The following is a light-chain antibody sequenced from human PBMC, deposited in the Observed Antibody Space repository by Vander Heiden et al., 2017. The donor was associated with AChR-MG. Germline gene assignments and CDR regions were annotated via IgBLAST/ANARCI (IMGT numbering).Light chain of an antibody. CDR3: QVWDRSSDHWV. Sequence: SSVLTQPPSVSAAPGQTATITGGAHELGSKSLHWYQQQPGQAPALVIYYDTDRPSGIPERFSGSNSGITATLTISRVEAGDEADYYCQVWDRSSDHWVFGGGTKLTVL. CDR1: ELGSKS. V-gene: IGLV3-21*04. J-gene: IGLJ3*02. CDR2: YDT.